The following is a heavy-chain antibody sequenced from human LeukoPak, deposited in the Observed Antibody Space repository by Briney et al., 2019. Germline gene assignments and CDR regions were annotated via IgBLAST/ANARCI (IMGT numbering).Heavy chain of an antibody. Sequence: GGSLRLSCVGSGDSFIRHTMIWVRRAPGKGLEWIAYISSSGSPIYYSDSVKGRFTVSRDNARTSLFLHMNSLRAEDTAVYYCAREYDSRARFDSWGQGTLVTVSS. CDR1: GDSFIRHT. CDR2: ISSSGSPI. CDR3: AREYDSRARFDS. J-gene: IGHJ4*02. D-gene: IGHD6-13*01. V-gene: IGHV3-48*01.